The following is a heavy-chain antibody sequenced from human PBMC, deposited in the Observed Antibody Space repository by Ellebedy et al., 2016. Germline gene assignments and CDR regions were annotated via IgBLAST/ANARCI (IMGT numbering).Heavy chain of an antibody. V-gene: IGHV3-21*01. CDR1: GFTFSSYS. CDR3: ARGGYSTSQFAVGGDY. CDR2: ISSSSSYI. J-gene: IGHJ4*02. D-gene: IGHD2-2*01. Sequence: GESLKISCAASGFTFSSYSMNWVRQAPGKGLEWVSSISSSSSYIYYADSVKGRFTISRDNAKNSLYLQMNSLRAEDTAVYYCARGGYSTSQFAVGGDYWGQGTLVTVSS.